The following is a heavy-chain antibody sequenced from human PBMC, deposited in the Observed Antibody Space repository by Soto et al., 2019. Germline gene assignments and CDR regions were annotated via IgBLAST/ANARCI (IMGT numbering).Heavy chain of an antibody. Sequence: DVQLLESGGDLVQPGGSLRLSCAASGFIFSNYAMSWVRQAPGKGLEWVSLIRGSGGPTNYADSVKGRFTVSRDNSKNFLRLQMNSLRAEDTAVYYCVKDFRVGYDWTHDWGQGTLVTVSS. CDR2: IRGSGGPT. CDR1: GFIFSNYA. D-gene: IGHD5-12*01. CDR3: VKDFRVGYDWTHD. J-gene: IGHJ4*02. V-gene: IGHV3-23*01.